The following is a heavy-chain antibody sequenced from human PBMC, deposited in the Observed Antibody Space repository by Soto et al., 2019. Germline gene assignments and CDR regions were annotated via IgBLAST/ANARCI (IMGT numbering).Heavy chain of an antibody. CDR2: IWFDGSHK. J-gene: IGHJ5*02. CDR1: GFTFSSYG. D-gene: IGHD3-22*01. V-gene: IGHV3-33*01. CDR3: ARSAYYYASSGPNWFDP. Sequence: QMQLVESGGGVVQPGRSLRLSCAASGFTFSSYGMHWVRQAPGKGLEWVAHIWFDGSHKFYADSVKGRFTISRDNSKNTLYLQMNSLRAEDTAVYYCARSAYYYASSGPNWFDPWGQGTLVTVSS.